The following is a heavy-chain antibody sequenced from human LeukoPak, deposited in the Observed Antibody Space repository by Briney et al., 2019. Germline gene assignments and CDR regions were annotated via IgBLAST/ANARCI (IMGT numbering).Heavy chain of an antibody. CDR2: ISSSSSYI. CDR1: GFTFSSYS. CDR3: ARDLRYSSGWRTTGY. Sequence: KPGGSLRLSCAASGFTFSSYSMNWVRQAPGKGLEWVSSISSSSSYIYYADSVKGRFTISRDNAKNSLYLQMNSLRAEDTAVYYCARDLRYSSGWRTTGYWGQGTLVTVSS. D-gene: IGHD6-19*01. V-gene: IGHV3-21*01. J-gene: IGHJ4*02.